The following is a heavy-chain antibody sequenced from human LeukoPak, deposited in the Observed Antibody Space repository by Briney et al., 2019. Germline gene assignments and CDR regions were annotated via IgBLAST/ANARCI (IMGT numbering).Heavy chain of an antibody. CDR1: GFTFSSYG. Sequence: PGGSLRLSCAASGFTFSSYGMHWVRQAPGKGLEWVAFIRYDGSNKYYADSVKGRFTISRDNSKNTLYLQMNSLRAEDTAVYYCAKDSGGYDYYYYMDVWGKGTTVTISS. D-gene: IGHD5-12*01. V-gene: IGHV3-30*02. J-gene: IGHJ6*03. CDR2: IRYDGSNK. CDR3: AKDSGGYDYYYYMDV.